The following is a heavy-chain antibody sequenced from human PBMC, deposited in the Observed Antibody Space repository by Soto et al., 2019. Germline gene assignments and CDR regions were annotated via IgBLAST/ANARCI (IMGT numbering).Heavy chain of an antibody. CDR3: ARARLGTTIALFAS. CDR1: GGTFSNNA. CDR2: IIPIFGTP. V-gene: IGHV1-69*06. D-gene: IGHD1-1*01. J-gene: IGHJ4*02. Sequence: QVQLVQSGAEVKKPGSSVRVSCKASGGTFSNNAVSWVRQAPGQGLELMGGIIPIFGTPNYAQKFQGKVTITADKSTSTTYMALSSLRSEDTAVYYCARARLGTTIALFASWGQATLVTVSS.